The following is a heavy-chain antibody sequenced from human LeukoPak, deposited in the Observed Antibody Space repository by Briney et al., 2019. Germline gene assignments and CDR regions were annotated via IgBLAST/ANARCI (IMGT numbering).Heavy chain of an antibody. Sequence: ASVKVSCKASGYTFTGYYMHWVRQAPGQGLECMGWINPNSGGTNYAQKFQGRVTMTRDTSISTAYMELSRLRSDDTAVYYCARVYDFWSGYFYFDYWGQGTLVTVSS. CDR1: GYTFTGYY. V-gene: IGHV1-2*02. CDR2: INPNSGGT. D-gene: IGHD3-3*01. CDR3: ARVYDFWSGYFYFDY. J-gene: IGHJ4*02.